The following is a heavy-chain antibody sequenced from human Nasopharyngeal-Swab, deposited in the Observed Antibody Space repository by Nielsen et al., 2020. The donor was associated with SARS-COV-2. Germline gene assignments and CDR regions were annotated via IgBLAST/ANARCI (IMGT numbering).Heavy chain of an antibody. CDR1: GFTFSSYA. Sequence: GESLKISCAASGFTFSSYAVSWVRQAPGKGLEWVSDISGSGDSTFYSDSVKGRFTMSRDNSKNMLYLQMSSLRAEDTTVYYCAKRGVAVAATSWFDPWGQGTLVTVSS. J-gene: IGHJ5*02. D-gene: IGHD2-15*01. CDR3: AKRGVAVAATSWFDP. CDR2: ISGSGDST. V-gene: IGHV3-23*01.